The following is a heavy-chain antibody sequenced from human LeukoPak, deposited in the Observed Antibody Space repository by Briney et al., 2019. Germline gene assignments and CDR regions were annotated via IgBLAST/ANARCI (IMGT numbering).Heavy chain of an antibody. J-gene: IGHJ4*02. CDR1: GFTFSSYG. CDR3: ARPDYYDNLALGY. D-gene: IGHD3-22*01. CDR2: IWYGGSNK. Sequence: GGSLRLSCAASGFTFSSYGMHWVRQAPGKGLEWVAVIWYGGSNKYYADSVKGRFTISRDNSKNTLYLQMNSLRAEDTAVYYCARPDYYDNLALGYWGQGTLVTVSS. V-gene: IGHV3-33*08.